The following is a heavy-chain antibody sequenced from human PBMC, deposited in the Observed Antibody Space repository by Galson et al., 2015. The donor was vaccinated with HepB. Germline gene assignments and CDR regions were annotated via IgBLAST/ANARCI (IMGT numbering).Heavy chain of an antibody. CDR3: MVVTEG. CDR1: GFTFSNYW. D-gene: IGHD4-23*01. V-gene: IGHV3-74*01. Sequence: SLRLSCAASGFTFSNYWVHWVRQAPGMGPVWVSRINSDGSITNYADSVKGRFTISRDNVKNTVYLQMNSLRAEDTAVYYCMVVTEGWGQGTLVTVSS. J-gene: IGHJ4*02. CDR2: INSDGSIT.